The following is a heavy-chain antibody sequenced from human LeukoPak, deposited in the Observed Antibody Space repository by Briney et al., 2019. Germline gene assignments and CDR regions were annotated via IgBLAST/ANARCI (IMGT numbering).Heavy chain of an antibody. D-gene: IGHD6-13*01. J-gene: IGHJ4*02. CDR3: ARERLAAAGAFDY. V-gene: IGHV3-30*03. Sequence: PGGSLRLSCAASGFTFSSYGMRWVRQAPGKGLEWVAVISYDGSNKYYADSVKGRFTISRDNSKNTLYLQMNSLRAEDTAVYYCARERLAAAGAFDYWGQGTLVTVSS. CDR1: GFTFSSYG. CDR2: ISYDGSNK.